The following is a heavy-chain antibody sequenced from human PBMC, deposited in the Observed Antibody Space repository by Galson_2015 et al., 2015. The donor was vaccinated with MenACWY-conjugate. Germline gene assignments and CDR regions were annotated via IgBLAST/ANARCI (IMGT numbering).Heavy chain of an antibody. CDR1: GFTFRNYW. Sequence: SLRLSCAVSGFTFRNYWMTWVRQAPGKGLEWVASIKKDGSEKYYVDSVKGRFTISRDNAKNSMYLEMNSLRVEDTAVYSCARGHYGMDVWGQGTTVTAS. V-gene: IGHV3-7*03. CDR3: ARGHYGMDV. CDR2: IKKDGSEK. J-gene: IGHJ6*02.